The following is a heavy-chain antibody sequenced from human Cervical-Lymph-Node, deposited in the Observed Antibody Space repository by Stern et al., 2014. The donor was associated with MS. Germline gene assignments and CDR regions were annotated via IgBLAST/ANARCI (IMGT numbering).Heavy chain of an antibody. D-gene: IGHD3-9*01. Sequence: QLQLQESGPGLVKPSQTLSLTCTVSGGSISSGNYYWSWIRQPAGEGLEWIGRIYSSGSTQYNPPLKSRVTISADTSTNQSSPRLSSGTAADTAVYYCARGNYDVLTDNGGHGFDIWGQGTMVTVSS. J-gene: IGHJ3*02. CDR1: GGSISSGNYY. V-gene: IGHV4-61*02. CDR2: IYSSGST. CDR3: ARGNYDVLTDNGGHGFDI.